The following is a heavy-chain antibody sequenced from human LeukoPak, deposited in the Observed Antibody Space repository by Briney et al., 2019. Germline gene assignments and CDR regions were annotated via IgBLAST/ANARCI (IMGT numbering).Heavy chain of an antibody. Sequence: ASVKVSCKASGYTFTNYPLHWVRQAPGQRLEWMGWINAGNGNTQYSQKFQGRVTMTRDTSTGTVYMELSSLRSEDTAVYYCAREERLIAATGRGAFDYWGQGTLVTVSS. V-gene: IGHV1-3*01. J-gene: IGHJ4*02. CDR2: INAGNGNT. D-gene: IGHD6-13*01. CDR3: AREERLIAATGRGAFDY. CDR1: GYTFTNYP.